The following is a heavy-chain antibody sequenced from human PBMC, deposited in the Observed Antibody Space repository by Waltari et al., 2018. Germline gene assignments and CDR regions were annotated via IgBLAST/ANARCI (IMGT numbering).Heavy chain of an antibody. Sequence: QVQLQQWGAGLLKPSETLSLTCAVYGGSFSGYYWSWIRPPPGKGLEWIGEINHSGRTNYNSSLKSRVTISVDTSKNQFSLKLSSVTAADTAVYYCARHRRRFSSSSSYAFDIWGQGTMVTVSS. CDR3: ARHRRRFSSSSSYAFDI. D-gene: IGHD6-6*01. J-gene: IGHJ3*02. CDR1: GGSFSGYY. V-gene: IGHV4-34*01. CDR2: INHSGRT.